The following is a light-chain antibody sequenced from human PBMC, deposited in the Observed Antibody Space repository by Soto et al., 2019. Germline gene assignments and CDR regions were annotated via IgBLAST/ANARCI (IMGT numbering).Light chain of an antibody. V-gene: IGKV3-20*01. J-gene: IGKJ1*01. CDR3: QQCGSSPKT. CDR2: GAS. CDR1: QTIFSRH. Sequence: EIVLTQSPGTLSLSPGERATLSCRASQTIFSRHLVWNQQKPGQPPRLLIYGASSRATGIPDRFSGSGSGTDFTLTISRLEPEDFAVYYCQQCGSSPKTFGQGTKVEI.